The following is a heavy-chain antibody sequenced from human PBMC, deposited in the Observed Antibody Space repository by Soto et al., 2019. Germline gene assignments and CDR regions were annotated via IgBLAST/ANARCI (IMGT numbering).Heavy chain of an antibody. D-gene: IGHD3-3*01. V-gene: IGHV3-30-3*02. CDR3: AKSITIFGVVIKSAYFDY. J-gene: IGHJ4*02. CDR1: GFTFSSYA. Sequence: QVQLVESGGGVVQPGRSLRLSCAASGFTFSSYAMHWVRQAPGKGLEWVAVISYDGSNKYYADSVKGRFTISRDNSKNTLYLQMNSLRAEDTAVYYCAKSITIFGVVIKSAYFDYWGQGTLVTVSS. CDR2: ISYDGSNK.